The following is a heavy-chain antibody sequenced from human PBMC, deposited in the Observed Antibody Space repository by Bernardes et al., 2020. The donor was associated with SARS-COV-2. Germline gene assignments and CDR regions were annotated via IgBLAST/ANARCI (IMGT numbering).Heavy chain of an antibody. V-gene: IGHV3-11*05. J-gene: IGHJ5*01. Sequence: GGSLGPSCSPSVFTFRDSYMSWIRQVPGTGLAWVSYISSISSYTNYADSVKGRFTISRDNAKNSLYLQMNSLRAEDTAVYYCARDWKGRHGSGSYYKGGYGSWGQGTLVTVSA. CDR1: VFTFRDSY. CDR3: ARDWKGRHGSGSYYKGGYGS. CDR2: ISSISSYT. D-gene: IGHD3-10*01.